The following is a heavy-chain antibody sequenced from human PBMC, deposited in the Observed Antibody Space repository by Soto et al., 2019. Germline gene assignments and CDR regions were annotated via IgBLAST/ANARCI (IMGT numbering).Heavy chain of an antibody. CDR2: ISGSGGST. D-gene: IGHD3-9*01. V-gene: IGHV3-23*01. J-gene: IGHJ4*02. Sequence: PGGSLRLSCAASGFTFISYAMSWVRQAPGKGLEWVSAISGSGGSTYYADSVKGRFTISRDNAKNSLYLQMNSLRAEDTAVYYCARDRPHFDWLLRYYFDHWGQGTLVTVSS. CDR3: ARDRPHFDWLLRYYFDH. CDR1: GFTFISYA.